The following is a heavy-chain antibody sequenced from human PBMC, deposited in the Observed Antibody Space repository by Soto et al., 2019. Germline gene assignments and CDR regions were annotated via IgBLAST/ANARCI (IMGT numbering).Heavy chain of an antibody. Sequence: EVQLLESGGGLVLPGGSLRLSCAASGFTFNFFAMNWVRQAPGKGLEWVSTISSSGGSTYYADSVKGRFTISSDNSKNTLYLQMNSLRAEDTALYYCARRMVYGGNSFDYWGQGTLVTVSS. V-gene: IGHV3-23*01. D-gene: IGHD4-17*01. CDR1: GFTFNFFA. CDR2: ISSSGGST. J-gene: IGHJ4*02. CDR3: ARRMVYGGNSFDY.